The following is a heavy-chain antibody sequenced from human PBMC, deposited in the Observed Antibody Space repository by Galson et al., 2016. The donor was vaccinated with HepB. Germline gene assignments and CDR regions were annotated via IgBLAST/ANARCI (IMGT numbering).Heavy chain of an antibody. CDR2: IDSSGTTI. CDR1: GFSISIYS. D-gene: IGHD4-17*01. Sequence: SLRLSCAASGFSISIYSMNWVRQAPGKGLECISYIDSSGTTIYYSDSVKGRFTVSRDNAKNSLYLQMHSLRVEDTAVYYCARGLYYGDYAPHYWGQGTLATVSS. CDR3: ARGLYYGDYAPHY. J-gene: IGHJ4*02. V-gene: IGHV3-48*04.